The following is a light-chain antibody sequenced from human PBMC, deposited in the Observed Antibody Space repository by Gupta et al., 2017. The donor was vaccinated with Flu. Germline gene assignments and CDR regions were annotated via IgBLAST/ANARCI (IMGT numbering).Light chain of an antibody. CDR2: ANS. CDR1: SSNIGAGYD. J-gene: IGLJ1*01. CDR3: QSYDSSLSAHYV. Sequence: SVLTQPPPVSRAPGQRVTISCTGSSSNIGAGYDVHWYQQLPGTSPKLLICANSNRPSGGPNRFSGSKSGTSAALAITGLQAEDEADYYCQSYDSSLSAHYVFGTGTKFTVL. V-gene: IGLV1-40*01.